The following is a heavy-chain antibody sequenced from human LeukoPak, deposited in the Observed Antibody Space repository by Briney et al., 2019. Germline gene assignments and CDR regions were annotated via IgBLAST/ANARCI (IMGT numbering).Heavy chain of an antibody. CDR1: GFTFSSYA. D-gene: IGHD3-3*01. CDR3: ARARFLEWLSTFDP. Sequence: GGSLRLSCAASGFTFSSYAMHWVRQAPGQRLEWMGWINAGNGNTKYSQKFQGRVTITRDTSASTAYMELSSLRSEDTAVYYCARARFLEWLSTFDPWGQGTLVTVSS. J-gene: IGHJ5*02. V-gene: IGHV1-3*01. CDR2: INAGNGNT.